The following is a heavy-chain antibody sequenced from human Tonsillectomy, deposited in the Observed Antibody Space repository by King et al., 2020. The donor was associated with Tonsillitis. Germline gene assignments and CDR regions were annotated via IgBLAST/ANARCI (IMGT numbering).Heavy chain of an antibody. CDR2: ISHIGTT. CDR3: ARDLGDRSGYYWFDP. CDR1: GGSISSGGYT. V-gene: IGHV4-30-2*01. Sequence: QLQESGSGLVKPSQTLSLTCAVSGGSISSGGYTWNWIRQPPGKGLEWIGYISHIGTTYYNPSPNSRVTISVDRSKNQFSLKLSSVTAADTAGYYCARDLGDRSGYYWFDPWGQGTLVTVSS. J-gene: IGHJ5*02. D-gene: IGHD3-22*01.